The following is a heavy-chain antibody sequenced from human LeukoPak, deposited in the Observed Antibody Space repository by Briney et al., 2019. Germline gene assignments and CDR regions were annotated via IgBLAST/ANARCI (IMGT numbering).Heavy chain of an antibody. V-gene: IGHV4-30-2*01. Sequence: SETLSLTCAVSGGSISSGGYSWSWIRQPPGKGLEWIGYIYHSGSTYYNPSLKSRVTISVDRSKNQFSLKLSSVTAADTAVYYCARAGTTVIFDYWGQGTLVTVSP. CDR1: GGSISSGGYS. CDR3: ARAGTTVIFDY. D-gene: IGHD4-17*01. J-gene: IGHJ4*02. CDR2: IYHSGST.